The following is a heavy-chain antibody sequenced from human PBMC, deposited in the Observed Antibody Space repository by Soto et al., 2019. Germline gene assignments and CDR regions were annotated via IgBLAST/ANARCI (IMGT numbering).Heavy chain of an antibody. J-gene: IGHJ6*02. CDR1: GYTFTGYY. D-gene: IGHD4-17*01. CDR3: GRGDETDYVDGMGV. CDR2: INPNSGGT. Sequence: RASVKVSCKASGYTFTGYYMHWVRQAPGQGLEWMGWINPNSGGTNYAQKFQGWVTMTRDTSISTAYMELSRLRSDDTAVYYCGRGDETDYVDGMGVWGQGTTVTVSS. V-gene: IGHV1-2*04.